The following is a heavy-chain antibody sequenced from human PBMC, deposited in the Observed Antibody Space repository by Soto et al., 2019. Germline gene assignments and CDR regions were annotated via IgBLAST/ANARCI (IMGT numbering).Heavy chain of an antibody. CDR1: GGTFSSYA. Sequence: GASVKGSCKASGGTFSSYAISWGRQAPGQGLEWMGGIIPIFGTANYAQKFQGRVTITADESTSTAYMELSSLKASDTAMYYCARAQDYYYSGMDVWGQGPTVTVSS. V-gene: IGHV1-69*13. J-gene: IGHJ6*02. CDR2: IIPIFGTA. CDR3: ARAQDYYYSGMDV.